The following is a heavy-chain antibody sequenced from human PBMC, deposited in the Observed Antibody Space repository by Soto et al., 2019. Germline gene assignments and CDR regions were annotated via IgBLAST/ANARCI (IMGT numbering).Heavy chain of an antibody. CDR2: LNSDGTST. V-gene: IGHV3-74*01. D-gene: IGHD2-8*01. J-gene: IGHJ6*02. CDR3: ARENGYYGMDV. CDR1: GFRFRSFW. Sequence: EVQVVESGGGLVQPGGSLRLSCAASGFRFRSFWMHWVRQAPGKGLVWVSGLNSDGTSTTYADTVKGRFIISRDNAQNTLYLQMDSLRGEDTAVYHCARENGYYGMDVWGQGPTVTVSS.